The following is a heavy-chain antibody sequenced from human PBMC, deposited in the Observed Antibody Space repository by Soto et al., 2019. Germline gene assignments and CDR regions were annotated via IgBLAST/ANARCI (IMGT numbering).Heavy chain of an antibody. CDR1: GGSISSGGYY. J-gene: IGHJ4*02. D-gene: IGHD3-10*01. CDR2: IYYSGST. Sequence: SETLSLTCTVSGGSISSGGYYWSWIRQHPGKGLEWIGYIYYSGSTYYNPSLKSRVTISVDTSKNQFSLKLSSVTAADTAVYYCARLNPRSYYFDYWGQGTLVTVSS. V-gene: IGHV4-31*03. CDR3: ARLNPRSYYFDY.